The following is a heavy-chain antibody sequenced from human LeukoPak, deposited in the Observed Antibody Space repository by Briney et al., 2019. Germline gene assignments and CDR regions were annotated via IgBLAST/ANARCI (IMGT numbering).Heavy chain of an antibody. CDR2: IYYSGGT. CDR3: ARLQRDWFDP. V-gene: IGHV4-30-4*01. J-gene: IGHJ5*02. Sequence: SETLSLTCTVSGGSISSGDYYWSWIRQPPGKGLEWIGYIYYSGGTYYNPSLKSRVTISVDTSKNQFSLKLSSVTAADTAVYYCARLQRDWFDPWGQGTLVTVSS. CDR1: GGSISSGDYY.